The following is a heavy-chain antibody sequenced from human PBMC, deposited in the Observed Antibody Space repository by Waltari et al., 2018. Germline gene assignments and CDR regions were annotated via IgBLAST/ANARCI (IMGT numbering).Heavy chain of an antibody. CDR3: ARGSGAYYFDY. D-gene: IGHD3-10*01. CDR2: ISSSSSYI. J-gene: IGHJ4*02. Sequence: EVQLVESGGGLVKPGGSLRPPCAASGFTFSSYSMNWVRQAPGKGLEWVASISSSSSYIYYADSVKGRFTISRDNAKNSLYLQMNSLRAEDTAVYYCARGSGAYYFDYWGQGTLVTVSS. CDR1: GFTFSSYS. V-gene: IGHV3-21*01.